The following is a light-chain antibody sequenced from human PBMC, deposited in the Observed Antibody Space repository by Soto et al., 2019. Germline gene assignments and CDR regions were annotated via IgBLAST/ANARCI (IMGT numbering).Light chain of an antibody. CDR3: QQRSNWPPTWT. V-gene: IGKV3-11*01. Sequence: EIVMTQSPATLSVSPGERVTLSCRASQSVGTNLAWYQQKPGQAPRLLIYDASNRATGIPARFSGSGSGTDFTLTISSLEPEDFAVYYCQQRSNWPPTWTFGQGTKVDIK. CDR1: QSVGTN. J-gene: IGKJ1*01. CDR2: DAS.